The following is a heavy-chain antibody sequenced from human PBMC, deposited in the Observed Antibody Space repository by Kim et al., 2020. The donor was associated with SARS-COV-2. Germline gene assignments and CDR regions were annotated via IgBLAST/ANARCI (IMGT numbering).Heavy chain of an antibody. D-gene: IGHD2-2*01. J-gene: IGHJ6*02. Sequence: SETLSLTCTVSGGSISSSSYYWGWIRQPPGKGLEWIGSIYYSGSTYYNPSIKSRVTISVDTSKNQFSLKLSSVTAADTAVYYCARHFSGDNCSSTSCSYYYYGMDVWGQGTTVTVSS. CDR3: ARHFSGDNCSSTSCSYYYYGMDV. CDR2: IYYSGST. CDR1: GGSISSSSYY. V-gene: IGHV4-39*01.